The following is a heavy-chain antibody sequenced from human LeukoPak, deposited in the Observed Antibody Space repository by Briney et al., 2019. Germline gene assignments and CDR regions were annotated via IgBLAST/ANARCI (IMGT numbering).Heavy chain of an antibody. Sequence: QPGRSLRLSCAASGFTFSSYGMHWVRQAPGKGLEWVAVIWYDGSNKYYADSVKGRFTISRDNSKNTPYLQMNSLRAEDTAVYYCAREEYSSSSFDYWGQGTLVTVSS. CDR2: IWYDGSNK. D-gene: IGHD6-13*01. CDR3: AREEYSSSSFDY. CDR1: GFTFSSYG. J-gene: IGHJ4*02. V-gene: IGHV3-33*01.